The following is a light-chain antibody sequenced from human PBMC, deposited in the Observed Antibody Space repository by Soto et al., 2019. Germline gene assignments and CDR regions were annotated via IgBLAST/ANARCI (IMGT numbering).Light chain of an antibody. CDR3: SSYTSSSTYVV. Sequence: QSALTQPASVSGSPGQSITISCTGTSSDVGCYNYVSWYQQHQGKAPKLMIYDVSNRPTGVSNRFSGSKSGNTASRTISGLQAEDEADYYCSSYTSSSTYVVFGGGTKLTVL. CDR2: DVS. J-gene: IGLJ2*01. V-gene: IGLV2-14*01. CDR1: SSDVGCYNY.